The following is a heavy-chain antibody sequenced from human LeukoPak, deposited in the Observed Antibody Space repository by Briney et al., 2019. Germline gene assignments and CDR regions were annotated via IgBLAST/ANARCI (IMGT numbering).Heavy chain of an antibody. CDR3: ASSRNEYNRRDY. Sequence: GGSLRLSCETSGFIFSNCWMTWVRQAPGKGLEWVSVIYSGGYTNYADSVKGRFTISRDNSKNTLYLQMNSLRAEDTAVYYCASSRNEYNRRDYWGQGTLVTVSS. CDR1: GFIFSNCW. D-gene: IGHD5-24*01. V-gene: IGHV3-53*01. J-gene: IGHJ4*02. CDR2: IYSGGYT.